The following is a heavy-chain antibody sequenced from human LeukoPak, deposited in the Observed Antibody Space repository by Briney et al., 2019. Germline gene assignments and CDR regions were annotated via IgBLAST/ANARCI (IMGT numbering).Heavy chain of an antibody. CDR3: ARALAGATSGAMYFNL. V-gene: IGHV4-59*13. CDR1: GGSISF. Sequence: SETRSLTCTVSGGSISFWSWIRQPPGKELEEIGILYFHGRTEYTPSLKSRVTISTDTSENHVSLYLNSVTAADTAVYYCARALAGATSGAMYFNLWGRGTLVTVSS. D-gene: IGHD1-26*01. CDR2: LYFHGRT. J-gene: IGHJ2*01.